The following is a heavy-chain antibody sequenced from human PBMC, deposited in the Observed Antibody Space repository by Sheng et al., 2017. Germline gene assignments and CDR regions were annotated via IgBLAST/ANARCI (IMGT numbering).Heavy chain of an antibody. V-gene: IGHV3-30*03. D-gene: IGHD6-6*01. CDR2: ISYDGSNK. J-gene: IGHJ4*02. CDR3: ATRGIAARPDY. Sequence: QVQLVESGGGVVQPGRSLRLSCAASGFTFSSYGMHWVRQAPGKGLEWVAVISYDGSNKYYADSVKGRFTISRDNSKNTLYLQMNSLRAEDTAVYYCATRGIAARPDYWGQGTLVTV. CDR1: GFTFSSYG.